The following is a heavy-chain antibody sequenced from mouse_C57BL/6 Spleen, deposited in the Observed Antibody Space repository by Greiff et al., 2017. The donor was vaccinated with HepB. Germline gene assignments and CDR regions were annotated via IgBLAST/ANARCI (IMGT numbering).Heavy chain of an antibody. V-gene: IGHV5-17*01. Sequence: VQLKESGGGLVKPGGSLKLSCAASGFTFSDYGMHWVRQAPEKGLEWVAYISSGSSTIYYADTVKGRFTISRDNAKNTLFLQMTSLRSEDTAMYYCARRYYGSSYGAWFAYWGQGTLVTVSA. CDR3: ARRYYGSSYGAWFAY. D-gene: IGHD1-1*01. J-gene: IGHJ3*01. CDR2: ISSGSSTI. CDR1: GFTFSDYG.